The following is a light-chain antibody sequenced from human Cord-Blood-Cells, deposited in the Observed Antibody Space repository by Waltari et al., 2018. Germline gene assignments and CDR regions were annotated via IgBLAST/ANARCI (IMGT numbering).Light chain of an antibody. CDR2: DVS. CDR1: RSDVGGYNY. CDR3: SSYTSSSTWV. J-gene: IGLJ3*02. Sequence: QSALTQPASVSGSPGQSIPISCPGTRSDVGGYNYVSWYQPPPGKAPKLMIYDVSKRPSGVSNRFSGSKSGNTASLTISGLQAEDEADYYCSSYTSSSTWVFGGGTKLTVL. V-gene: IGLV2-14*01.